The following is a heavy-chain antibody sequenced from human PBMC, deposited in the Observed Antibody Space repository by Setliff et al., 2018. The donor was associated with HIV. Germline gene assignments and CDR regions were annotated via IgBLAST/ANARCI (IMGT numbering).Heavy chain of an antibody. J-gene: IGHJ3*02. CDR3: AKKEGAFDI. V-gene: IGHV3-23*01. Sequence: GESLKISCAASGFTFTNYAMNWVRQAPGKGLEWVSSISGSGGTTYYADSVKGRFTISRDNSKNTLYLQMSSLRAEDTAVYYCAKKEGAFDIWGQGTMVTVS. CDR1: GFTFTNYA. CDR2: ISGSGGTT.